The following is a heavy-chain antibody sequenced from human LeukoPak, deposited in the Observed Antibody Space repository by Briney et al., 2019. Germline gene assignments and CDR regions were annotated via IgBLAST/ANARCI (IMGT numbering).Heavy chain of an antibody. CDR3: EGEGPSSTRGIDY. D-gene: IGHD2-2*01. V-gene: IGHV4-4*07. CDR1: VGSIISYF. Sequence: SETLSLTCAVSVGSIISYFWSWVRQPAGKGLEWIGRIYNSGSTNYNPSLKSRVTMSVDTSKNQFSLNLTSRTAADTAVYYWEGEGPSSTRGIDYWGQGTLVTVSS. CDR2: IYNSGST. J-gene: IGHJ4*02.